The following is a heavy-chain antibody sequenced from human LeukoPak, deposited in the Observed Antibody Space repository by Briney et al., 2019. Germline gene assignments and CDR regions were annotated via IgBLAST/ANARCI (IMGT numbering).Heavy chain of an antibody. Sequence: GGSLRLSCTASGFTFSSRWMNWVRQAPGRGLEWVANINPDGSGKQYVDSVKGRFTISRDNAENSLYLQLHSLRAEDTAVYYCLAGGGYWGQGTLVTVSS. D-gene: IGHD3-10*01. V-gene: IGHV3-7*01. J-gene: IGHJ4*02. CDR1: GFTFSSRW. CDR2: INPDGSGK. CDR3: LAGGGY.